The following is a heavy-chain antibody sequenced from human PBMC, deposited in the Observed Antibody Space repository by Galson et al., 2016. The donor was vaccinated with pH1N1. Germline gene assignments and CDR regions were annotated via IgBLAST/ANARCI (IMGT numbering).Heavy chain of an antibody. D-gene: IGHD3-10*01. Sequence: SVKVSRKASGYMFTSYGITWGRPAPGQGLEWMGLISGYNGNTNYAPKFRERLTMTTDTSTTTAYMELRGLRSDDTAFYYCARLSGRRWLDPWGQGTLVTVSS. CDR2: ISGYNGNT. V-gene: IGHV1-18*01. J-gene: IGHJ5*02. CDR3: ARLSGRRWLDP. CDR1: GYMFTSYG.